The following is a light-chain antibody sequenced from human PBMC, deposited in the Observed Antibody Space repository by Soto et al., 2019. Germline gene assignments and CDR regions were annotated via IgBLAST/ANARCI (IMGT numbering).Light chain of an antibody. CDR2: GAS. CDR3: QQYNKWSPYT. Sequence: EIVMTQSPATLSVSPGERATLSCRASQSVSSNLAWYQQKPGQAPRLLIYGASTRATGIPARFSGSGSGTNFTLTISSRQSEDFAVYYCQQYNKWSPYTFGQGTKLEIK. V-gene: IGKV3-15*01. CDR1: QSVSSN. J-gene: IGKJ2*01.